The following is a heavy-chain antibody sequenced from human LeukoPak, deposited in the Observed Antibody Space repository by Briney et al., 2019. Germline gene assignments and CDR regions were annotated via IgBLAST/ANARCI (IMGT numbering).Heavy chain of an antibody. V-gene: IGHV4-34*01. J-gene: IGHJ4*02. CDR2: INHSGST. D-gene: IGHD1-1*01. Sequence: PSETLSLTCAVYGGSFSGYYWSWIRQPPGKGLEWIGEINHSGSTNYNPSLKSRVTISVDTSKNQFSLKLSSVTAADTAVYYCARVLIRTGIVDYWGQATLVTVSS. CDR1: GGSFSGYY. CDR3: ARVLIRTGIVDY.